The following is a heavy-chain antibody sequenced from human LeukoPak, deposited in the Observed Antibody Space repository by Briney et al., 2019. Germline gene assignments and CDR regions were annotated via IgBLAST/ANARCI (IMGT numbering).Heavy chain of an antibody. Sequence: SVKVSCKASGGTFSSYAISWVRQAPEQGLECMGGIIPIFGTANYAQKFQGRVTITADESTSTAYMELSSLRSEDTAVYYCAREKNKPTVAWFDPWGQGTLVTVSS. D-gene: IGHD4-23*01. CDR3: AREKNKPTVAWFDP. J-gene: IGHJ5*02. V-gene: IGHV1-69*01. CDR1: GGTFSSYA. CDR2: IIPIFGTA.